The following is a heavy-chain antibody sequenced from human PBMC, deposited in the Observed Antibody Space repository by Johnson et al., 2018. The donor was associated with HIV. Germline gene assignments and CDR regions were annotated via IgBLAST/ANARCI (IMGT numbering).Heavy chain of an antibody. D-gene: IGHD3-3*01. Sequence: VQLVESGGGVVQPGRSLRLSCAASGFTFSSYAMHWVRQAPGKGLEWVAVISYDGSNKYYADSVKGRFTISRDNSKNTLYLQMNGRSAEDTAVYYCAKDLGESENEEWASDYYDFGRDYPGQDSRAVVGVFDIWGQGTLVTVSS. CDR3: AKDLGESENEEWASDYYDFGRDYPGQDSRAVVGVFDI. J-gene: IGHJ3*02. CDR2: ISYDGSNK. CDR1: GFTFSSYA. V-gene: IGHV3-30*04.